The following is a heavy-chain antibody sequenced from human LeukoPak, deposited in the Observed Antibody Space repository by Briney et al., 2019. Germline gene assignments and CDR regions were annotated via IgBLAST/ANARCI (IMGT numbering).Heavy chain of an antibody. D-gene: IGHD4-17*01. J-gene: IGHJ4*02. CDR1: GFTFSSYA. CDR2: ISYDGSNK. V-gene: IGHV3-30-3*01. Sequence: GGSLRLSCAASGFTFSSYAMHWVRQAPGKGLEWVAVISYDGSNKYYADSVKGRFTISRDNSKNTLNLQMNSLRFEDTAVYFCARGGVDYSDLYYFDYWGQGTLVTVSS. CDR3: ARGGVDYSDLYYFDY.